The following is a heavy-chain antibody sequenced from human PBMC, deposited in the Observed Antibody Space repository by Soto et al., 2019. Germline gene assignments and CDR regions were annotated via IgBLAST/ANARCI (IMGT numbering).Heavy chain of an antibody. J-gene: IGHJ4*02. CDR1: GLTMSSYP. CDR2: INVGGSTT. D-gene: IGHD3-9*01. V-gene: IGHV3-23*01. CDR3: AKDAILTGYYIDY. Sequence: GGSLRLSCAASGLTMSSYPMTWVRQAPGKGLQWVSSINVGGSTTYYADSVKGRFNISRDNSKNTLYLQMNSLRAEDTAVYYCAKDAILTGYYIDYWGQGTLVTVSS.